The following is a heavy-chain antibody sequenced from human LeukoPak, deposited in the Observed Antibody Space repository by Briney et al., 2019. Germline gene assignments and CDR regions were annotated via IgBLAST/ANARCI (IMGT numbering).Heavy chain of an antibody. CDR1: GYTFTSYG. V-gene: IGHV1-18*01. Sequence: GASVKVSCKASGYTFTSYGISWVRQAPGQGLEWIGWISAYNGNTNYAQKLQGRVTMTTDTSTSTAYMELRSLRSDDTAVYYCARVRTVADPQIGLVHWGQGTLVTVSS. CDR3: ARVRTVADPQIGLVH. J-gene: IGHJ4*02. CDR2: ISAYNGNT. D-gene: IGHD4-23*01.